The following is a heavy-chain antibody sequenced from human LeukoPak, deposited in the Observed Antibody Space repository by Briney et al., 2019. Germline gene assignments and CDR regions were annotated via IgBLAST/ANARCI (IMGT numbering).Heavy chain of an antibody. CDR3: AKDGAWLRFDD. J-gene: IGHJ4*02. D-gene: IGHD5-12*01. CDR1: GFPFSSHG. CDR2: ISPGGPT. V-gene: IGHV3-23*01. Sequence: TGGSLRFSCAGSGFPFSSHGMNWVRQAPRKGLEWVSGISPGGPTYYADSVKGRFTISRDDSKNTLYLQMKNLRAEDTAVYYCAKDGAWLRFDDWGQGILVSVSS.